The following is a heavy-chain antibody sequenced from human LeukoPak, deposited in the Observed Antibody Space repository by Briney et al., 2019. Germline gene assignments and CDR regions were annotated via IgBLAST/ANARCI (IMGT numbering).Heavy chain of an antibody. D-gene: IGHD3-22*01. V-gene: IGHV3-30*03. CDR1: GFTFSLYG. J-gene: IGHJ4*02. CDR2: ISYDGSNK. CDR3: ARDSGYYHPSGY. Sequence: GGSLRLSCAASGFTFSLYGMHWVRQAPGKGLEWVAVISYDGSNKYYVDSVKGRFTISRDNSKSTLYLQMNSLRAEDTAVYYCARDSGYYHPSGYWGQGTLVTVSS.